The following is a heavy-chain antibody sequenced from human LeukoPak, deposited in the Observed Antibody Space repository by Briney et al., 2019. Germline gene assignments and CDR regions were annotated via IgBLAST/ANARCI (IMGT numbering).Heavy chain of an antibody. D-gene: IGHD2-21*02. CDR3: ARGPYCGGDCYFDD. CDR1: GGSISSYY. Sequence: KASQTLSLTCTVAGGSISSYYWSWIRQPPGNGLEWIGNIYDSGSTNYNPSLESRVTMSIDTSKNQLSLKVASVTPADTAVYYCARGPYCGGDCYFDDWGQGTLVTVSS. V-gene: IGHV4-59*12. J-gene: IGHJ4*02. CDR2: IYDSGST.